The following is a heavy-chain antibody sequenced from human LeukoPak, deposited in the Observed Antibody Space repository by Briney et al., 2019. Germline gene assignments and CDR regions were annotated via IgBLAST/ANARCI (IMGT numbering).Heavy chain of an antibody. V-gene: IGHV4-61*02. CDR2: IYTSGST. J-gene: IGHJ3*02. CDR1: GNSISSGDNY. CDR3: ARTDATVTTIDI. Sequence: PSETLSLTCTVSGNSISSGDNYWSWIRQPAGKGLEWIGRIYTSGSTNYNPSLKSRVTISGDTSKNQFSLRLSSVTAVDTAVYYCARTDATVTTIDIWGQGTMVTVSS. D-gene: IGHD4-17*01.